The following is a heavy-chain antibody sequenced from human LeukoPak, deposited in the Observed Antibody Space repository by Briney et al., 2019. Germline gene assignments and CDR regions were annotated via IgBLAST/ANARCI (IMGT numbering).Heavy chain of an antibody. Sequence: GGSLRLSCAASGFSFSGYRMNWVRQAPGKGLEWVSSISSRSTYIYYADSLKGRFTISRDKAKNSLHLQMKGLRVEDTAVYYCARGAFDYPGRDYFDYWGQGTQVTVSS. CDR1: GFSFSGYR. V-gene: IGHV3-21*06. CDR3: ARGAFDYPGRDYFDY. J-gene: IGHJ4*02. CDR2: ISSRSTYI. D-gene: IGHD3-9*01.